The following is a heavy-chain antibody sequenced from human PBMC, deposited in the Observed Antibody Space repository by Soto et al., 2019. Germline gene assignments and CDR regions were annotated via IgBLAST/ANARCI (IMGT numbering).Heavy chain of an antibody. CDR2: IGEGGFST. Sequence: VVSLRLSCAASGFTFSTYAMSWVRQAPGKGLEWVSVIGEGGFSTQYAASVKGRFTISRDNSKNMLYLQMNSLRSDDTAVYYCARDSITRVSSAAPGTDVWDHGTKVTVS. D-gene: IGHD3-16*01. V-gene: IGHV3-23*01. CDR1: GFTFSTYA. J-gene: IGHJ6*02. CDR3: ARDSITRVSSAAPGTDV.